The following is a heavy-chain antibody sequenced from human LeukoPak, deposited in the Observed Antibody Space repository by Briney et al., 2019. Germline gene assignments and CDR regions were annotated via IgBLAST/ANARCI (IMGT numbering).Heavy chain of an antibody. J-gene: IGHJ3*02. V-gene: IGHV3-7*01. CDR2: IKQDGSEK. CDR3: ATDSRIVGATGAADM. CDR1: GFTFSSYS. Sequence: GGSLRLSCAASGFTFSSYSMNWVRQAPGKGLEWVADIKQDGSEKNYVDSVKGRFTISRDNAKNSLYLQMNSLRAEDTAVYYCATDSRIVGATGAADMWGRGTLVTVS. D-gene: IGHD1-26*01.